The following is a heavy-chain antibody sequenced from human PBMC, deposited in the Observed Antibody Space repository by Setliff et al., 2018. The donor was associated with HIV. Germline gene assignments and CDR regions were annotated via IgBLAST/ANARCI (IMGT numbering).Heavy chain of an antibody. CDR1: GGSTSSGSYY. V-gene: IGHV4-61*09. D-gene: IGHD3-10*01. Sequence: SETLSLTCTVSGGSTSSGSYYWTWIWQPAGKGLEWIGHIYTTGSTNYNPSLKSRVTIAIGASKKQFSLRLNSVTAADTAVYFCARPALGIGGGSRFDNWGQGTRVTVSS. CDR3: ARPALGIGGGSRFDN. CDR2: IYTTGST. J-gene: IGHJ4*02.